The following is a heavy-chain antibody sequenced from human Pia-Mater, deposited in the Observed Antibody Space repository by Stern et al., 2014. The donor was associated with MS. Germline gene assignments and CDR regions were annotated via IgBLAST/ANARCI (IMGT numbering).Heavy chain of an antibody. J-gene: IGHJ4*02. D-gene: IGHD1-14*01. CDR3: ARQTTAWASDV. CDR1: GFKFSIYW. Sequence: VQLVESGAELIRPGESLKISCKGSGFKFSIYWIAWVRQMPGKGLEWMGIIYPGDSETRYSPSFQGQGTISADKSTSTAFLQWSSLNASDTALYFCARQTTAWASDVWGQGTLVTVSS. CDR2: IYPGDSET. V-gene: IGHV5-51*01.